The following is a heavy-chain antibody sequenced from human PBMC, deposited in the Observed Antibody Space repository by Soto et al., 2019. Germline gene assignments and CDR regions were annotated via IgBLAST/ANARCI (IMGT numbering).Heavy chain of an antibody. Sequence: VQLVQSGAEVKTPGSSLKVSCKVSGSRFSNYVISWVRQAPGHGLEWLGRIIPIFNSTKYAQSFQGSVTITADKSTSTASLELSSLRSDDTAVYYCGREGRGKKAGYNGLVSLGYWGQGTLVTVSS. D-gene: IGHD2-2*02. J-gene: IGHJ4*02. CDR1: GSRFSNYV. CDR2: IIPIFNST. CDR3: GREGRGKKAGYNGLVSLGY. V-gene: IGHV1-69*06.